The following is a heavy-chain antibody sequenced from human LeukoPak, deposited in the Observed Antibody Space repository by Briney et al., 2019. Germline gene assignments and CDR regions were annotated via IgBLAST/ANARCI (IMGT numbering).Heavy chain of an antibody. CDR3: ARDSSLRYFDWLVPNYYYYYMDV. CDR2: INTNTGNP. D-gene: IGHD3-9*01. Sequence: ASVKVSCKASGGTFSSYAISWVRQAPGQGLEWMGGINTNTGNPTYAQGFTGRFVFSLDTSVSTAYLQISSLKAEDTAVYYCARDSSLRYFDWLVPNYYYYYMDVWGKGTTVTVSS. J-gene: IGHJ6*03. V-gene: IGHV7-4-1*02. CDR1: GGTFSSYA.